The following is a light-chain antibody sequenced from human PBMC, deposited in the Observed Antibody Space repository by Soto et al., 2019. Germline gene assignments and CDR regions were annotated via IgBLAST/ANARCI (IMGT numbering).Light chain of an antibody. Sequence: EIVMTQSPAILSVSPGEGVTLSCRASQSIGSSLAWYQQKTGQAPRLLIYGASTRATGVPARFSGTGSGTKFTLTISSLQSEDLTVYYCQQFNSWPLTFGGGTKVDIK. V-gene: IGKV3-15*01. CDR1: QSIGSS. J-gene: IGKJ4*01. CDR2: GAS. CDR3: QQFNSWPLT.